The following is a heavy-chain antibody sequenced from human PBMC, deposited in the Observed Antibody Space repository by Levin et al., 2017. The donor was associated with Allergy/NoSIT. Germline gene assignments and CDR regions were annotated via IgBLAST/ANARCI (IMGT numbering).Heavy chain of an antibody. J-gene: IGHJ4*02. CDR1: GFTFSDYY. CDR2: ISSSGSTI. D-gene: IGHD1-7*01. V-gene: IGHV3-11*01. Sequence: GESLKISCAASGFTFSDYYMSWIRQAPGKGLEWVSYISSSGSTIYYADSVKGRFTISRDNAKNSLYLQMNSLRAEDTAVYYCARVPPGAGWNSYYFDYWGQGTLVTVSS. CDR3: ARVPPGAGWNSYYFDY.